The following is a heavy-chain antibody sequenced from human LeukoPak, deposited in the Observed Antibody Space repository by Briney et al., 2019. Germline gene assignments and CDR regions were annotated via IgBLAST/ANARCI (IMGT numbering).Heavy chain of an antibody. Sequence: SVKVSCKASGGTFSSYAISWVRQAPGQGLEWMGGIIPIFGTANYAQKFQGRVTITTDESTSTAYMELNSLRAEDTAVYYCAKDDYVWGSYRPYYFDYWGQGTLVTVSS. V-gene: IGHV1-69*05. CDR1: GGTFSSYA. CDR2: IIPIFGTA. J-gene: IGHJ4*02. D-gene: IGHD3-16*02. CDR3: AKDDYVWGSYRPYYFDY.